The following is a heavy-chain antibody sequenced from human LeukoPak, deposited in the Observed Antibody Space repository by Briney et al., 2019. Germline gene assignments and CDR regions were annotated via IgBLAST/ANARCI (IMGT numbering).Heavy chain of an antibody. Sequence: ASVKVSCKASGYTFTSYGISWVRQAPGQGLEWMGWISAYNGNTNYAQKLQGRVTMTTDTSTSTAYMELRSLRSDDTAVYYCARVGANTADRNPFDYWGQGTLVTVSS. CDR2: ISAYNGNT. J-gene: IGHJ4*02. CDR1: GYTFTSYG. CDR3: ARVGANTADRNPFDY. V-gene: IGHV1-18*01. D-gene: IGHD3-10*01.